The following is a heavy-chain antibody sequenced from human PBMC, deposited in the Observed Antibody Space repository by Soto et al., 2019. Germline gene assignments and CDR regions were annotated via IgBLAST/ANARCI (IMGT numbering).Heavy chain of an antibody. D-gene: IGHD3-22*01. CDR1: GGYISSGD. J-gene: IGHJ5*02. V-gene: IGHV4-59*01. CDR3: KGAYYDINGYSLDP. CDR2: IYYGGSI. Sequence: SETMSLTCSVSGGYISSGDLTWIRPHPGKGLEWIGYIYYGGSINYNPSLKSRVIISVDTAKNQFSLRLSSVTAADTAVYYCKGAYYDINGYSLDPWGQGTSVTVSS.